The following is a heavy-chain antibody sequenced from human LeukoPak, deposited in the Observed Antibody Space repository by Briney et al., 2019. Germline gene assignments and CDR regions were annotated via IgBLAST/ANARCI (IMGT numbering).Heavy chain of an antibody. CDR2: IRYDGGNK. Sequence: GGSLRLSCAASGITFSVYDMHWVRQALGKGLEWVAFIRYDGGNKFYADSLKGRFTISRDNSKNTLYLQMNSLRAEDTAVYYCAKFPYSSGWATDYWGQGSLVTASS. J-gene: IGHJ4*02. D-gene: IGHD6-19*01. CDR1: GITFSVYD. V-gene: IGHV3-30*02. CDR3: AKFPYSSGWATDY.